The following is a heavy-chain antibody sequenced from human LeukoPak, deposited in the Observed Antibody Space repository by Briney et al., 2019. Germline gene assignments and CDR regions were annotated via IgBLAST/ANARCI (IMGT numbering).Heavy chain of an antibody. D-gene: IGHD3-16*01. CDR2: INPNSGGT. CDR3: AREGGIRTFGGSRSLDY. CDR1: VYTFTGYY. Sequence: ASVKVSCKASVYTFTGYYMHWVRHAPGQGLEWMGWINPNSGGTNYAQEFQGRVTMTRDTSISTTYMELSRLRSDDTAVYYCAREGGIRTFGGSRSLDYWGQGTLVTVSS. V-gene: IGHV1-2*02. J-gene: IGHJ4*02.